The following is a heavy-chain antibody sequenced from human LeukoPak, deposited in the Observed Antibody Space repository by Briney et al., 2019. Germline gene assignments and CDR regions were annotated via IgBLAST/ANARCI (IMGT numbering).Heavy chain of an antibody. CDR3: ARGSYRSGWYRSDY. D-gene: IGHD6-19*01. CDR2: INTNTGNP. CDR1: GYTFTSYA. V-gene: IGHV7-4-1*02. J-gene: IGHJ4*02. Sequence: ASVEVSCKASGYTFTSYAMNWVRQAPGQGLGWMGWINTNTGNPTYAQGFTGRFVFSLDTSVSTAYLQISSLKAEDTAVYYCARGSYRSGWYRSDYWGQGTLVTVSS.